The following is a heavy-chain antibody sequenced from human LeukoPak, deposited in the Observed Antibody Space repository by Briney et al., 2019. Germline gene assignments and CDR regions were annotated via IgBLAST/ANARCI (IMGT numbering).Heavy chain of an antibody. CDR2: INTNTGNP. CDR3: ARVYLRYDSSGYCLDY. Sequence: GASVKVSCKASGYTFTSYAMNWVRQAPGQGLEWMGWINTNTGNPTYAQGFTGRFVFSLDTSVSTAYLQISSLKAEDTAVYYCARVYLRYDSSGYCLDYWGQGTPVTVSS. D-gene: IGHD3-22*01. V-gene: IGHV7-4-1*02. CDR1: GYTFTSYA. J-gene: IGHJ4*02.